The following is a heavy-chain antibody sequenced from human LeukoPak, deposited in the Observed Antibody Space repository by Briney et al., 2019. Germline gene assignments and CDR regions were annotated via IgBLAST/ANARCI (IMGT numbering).Heavy chain of an antibody. CDR2: IYYSGST. Sequence: PSETLSLTCTVSGGSISSYYWSWIRQPPGKGLEWIGYIYYSGSTNYNPSLKSRVTISVDTSKNQFSLKLSSVTAADTAVYYCASGAMYYDILTGYYNDQYYFDYWGQGTLVTVSS. V-gene: IGHV4-59*08. CDR1: GGSISSYY. CDR3: ASGAMYYDILTGYYNDQYYFDY. J-gene: IGHJ4*02. D-gene: IGHD3-9*01.